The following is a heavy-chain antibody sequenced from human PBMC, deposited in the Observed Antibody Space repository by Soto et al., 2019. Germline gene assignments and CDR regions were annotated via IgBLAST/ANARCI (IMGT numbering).Heavy chain of an antibody. CDR1: GYTFTSYY. J-gene: IGHJ4*02. CDR2: INPSGGST. V-gene: IGHV1-46*01. CDR3: VRAPTQQLLHPAYFDF. Sequence: GASVKFYCKASGYTFTSYYMHWVRQAPGQGLEWMGIINPSGGSTSYAQKFQGRVTMTRDTSTSTVYLQWSSLKASDTAMYYCVRAPTQQLLHPAYFDFWGQGTQVTVSS. D-gene: IGHD2-15*01.